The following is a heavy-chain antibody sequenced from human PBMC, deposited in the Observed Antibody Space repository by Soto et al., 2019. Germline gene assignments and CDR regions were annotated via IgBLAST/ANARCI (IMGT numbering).Heavy chain of an antibody. CDR3: AIDGGRHSGGIDY. J-gene: IGHJ4*02. V-gene: IGHV1-69*01. CDR1: GGTFSSYS. Sequence: QVQLVQSGAEVKKPGSSVKVSCKASGGTFSSYSINWVRQAPGQGLEWMGEIIPIFGPANYAQKFQGRVTITADESTITAYMELSSRRSEDTAVYYCAIDGGRHSGGIDYWGQGTLVTVSS. CDR2: IIPIFGPA. D-gene: IGHD1-26*01.